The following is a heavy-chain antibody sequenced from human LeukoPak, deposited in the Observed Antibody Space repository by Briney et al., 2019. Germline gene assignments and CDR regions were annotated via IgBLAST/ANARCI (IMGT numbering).Heavy chain of an antibody. CDR1: GFTFSSSG. Sequence: GGSLRLPCAASGFTFSSSGMHWVRQAPGKGLEWVAFIRYDGSNEYYADSVKGRFTISRDNSKSTLYLQMSSLRVEDTAVYYCASDVGYSSGWYMFSPGGQGTLVTVSS. D-gene: IGHD6-19*01. CDR2: IRYDGSNE. CDR3: ASDVGYSSGWYMFSP. V-gene: IGHV3-30*02. J-gene: IGHJ5*02.